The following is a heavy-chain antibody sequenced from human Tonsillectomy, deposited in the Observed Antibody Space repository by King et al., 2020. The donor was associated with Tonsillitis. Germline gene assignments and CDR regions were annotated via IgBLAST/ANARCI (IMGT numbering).Heavy chain of an antibody. CDR3: ARWDMALAY. J-gene: IGHJ4*02. CDR1: GYNFSNYW. D-gene: IGHD2-15*01. CDR2: FDTSDSHT. Sequence: VQLVESGAEVKKPGESLKISCKGSGYNFSNYWINWVRQMPGKGLEWVGRFDTSDSHTKYSPSFEGHVTISVDKSISTAYLQWGSLKASDTAIYYCARWDMALAYWGQGTLLTVSS. V-gene: IGHV5-10-1*03.